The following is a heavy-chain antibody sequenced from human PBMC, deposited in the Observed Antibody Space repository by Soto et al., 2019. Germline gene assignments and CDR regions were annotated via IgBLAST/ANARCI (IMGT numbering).Heavy chain of an antibody. Sequence: SETLSLTCTVSGGSISSSSYYWGWIRQPPGKGLEWIGSIYYSGSTYYNPSLKSRVTISVDTSKNQFSLKLSSVTAADTAVYYCARTLWFGELIGYYYYGMDVWGQGTTVTSP. J-gene: IGHJ6*02. CDR2: IYYSGST. D-gene: IGHD3-10*01. V-gene: IGHV4-39*01. CDR1: GGSISSSSYY. CDR3: ARTLWFGELIGYYYYGMDV.